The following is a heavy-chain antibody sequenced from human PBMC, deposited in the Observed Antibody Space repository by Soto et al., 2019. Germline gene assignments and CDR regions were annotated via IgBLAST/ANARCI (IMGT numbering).Heavy chain of an antibody. CDR2: INPHSGDT. Sequence: QVQLVQSGAEVKKPGASVKVSCKASGYTFTGYYMHWVRQAPGQGLEWMGWINPHSGDTKYAQKLQGSVTVTRDTSTSTVYLELSRLRSDDTAVYYCARPDCSSARCSYYSCALDVWGQGTTVTVSS. CDR3: ARPDCSSARCSYYSCALDV. J-gene: IGHJ6*02. CDR1: GYTFTGYY. D-gene: IGHD2-2*01. V-gene: IGHV1-2*02.